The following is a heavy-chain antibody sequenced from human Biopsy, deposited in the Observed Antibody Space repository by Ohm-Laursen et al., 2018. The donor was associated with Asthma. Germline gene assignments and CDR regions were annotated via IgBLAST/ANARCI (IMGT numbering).Heavy chain of an antibody. Sequence: ASVKVSCKASGGTFSSHSISWVRQAPGQGLEWMGGIIPIFDTPNYAQKFQGRVAITADESTTTAYMELSSLRSEDTAVYYCVTSGGDYGYFGLDVWGQGTTVTVSS. CDR3: VTSGGDYGYFGLDV. V-gene: IGHV1-69*13. D-gene: IGHD4-17*01. CDR2: IIPIFDTP. CDR1: GGTFSSHS. J-gene: IGHJ6*02.